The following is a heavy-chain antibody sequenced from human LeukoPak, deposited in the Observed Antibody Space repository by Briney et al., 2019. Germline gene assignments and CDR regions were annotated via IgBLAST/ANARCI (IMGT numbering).Heavy chain of an antibody. D-gene: IGHD2-15*01. V-gene: IGHV4-34*01. Sequence: PSETLSLTCAVYGGSFSGYYWSWIRQPPGKGLEWIGEINHSGSTNYNPSLKSRVTISVDTSKNQFSLKLSSVTAADTAVYYCAREGCSGGSCYFGYWGQGTLVTVSS. CDR2: INHSGST. CDR1: GGSFSGYY. CDR3: AREGCSGGSCYFGY. J-gene: IGHJ4*02.